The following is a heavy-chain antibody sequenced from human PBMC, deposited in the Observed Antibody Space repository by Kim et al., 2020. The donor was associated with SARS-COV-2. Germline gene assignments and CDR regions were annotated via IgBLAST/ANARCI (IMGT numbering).Heavy chain of an antibody. Sequence: GGSLRLSCATSGFTFSNFAMTWVRQAPGKGLEWVSGISVNGVATDNAGPVKGRFTISRDNSKNTLYLQMNSLRAEDTAVYYCAKPDGYYLGYAFDIWGQG. D-gene: IGHD2-21*01. J-gene: IGHJ3*02. CDR1: GFTFSNFA. CDR2: ISVNGVAT. V-gene: IGHV3-23*01. CDR3: AKPDGYYLGYAFDI.